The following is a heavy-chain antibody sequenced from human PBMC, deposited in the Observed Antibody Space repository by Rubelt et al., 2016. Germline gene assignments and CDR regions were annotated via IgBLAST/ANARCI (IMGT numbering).Heavy chain of an antibody. CDR1: GYTFTSYA. CDR3: ARGLGLGYSSSWFNWFDP. Sequence: QVQLVQSGAEVKKPGASVKVSCKASGYTFTSYAMHWVRQAPGQRLEWMGWINAGNGNTKYSQKFQGRVTITRETSASQAYMELSSLRSEDTAVYYCARGLGLGYSSSWFNWFDPWGQGTLVTVSS. D-gene: IGHD6-13*01. CDR2: INAGNGNT. V-gene: IGHV1-3*01. J-gene: IGHJ5*02.